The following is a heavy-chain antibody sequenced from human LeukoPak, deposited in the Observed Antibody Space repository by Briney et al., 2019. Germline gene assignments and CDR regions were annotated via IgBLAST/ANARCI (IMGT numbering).Heavy chain of an antibody. D-gene: IGHD3-22*01. CDR1: GGSISNYY. V-gene: IGHV4-59*08. Sequence: SETLSLTCTVSGGSISNYYWSWIRQPPGKGLEWIGYIYYNGSTIYNPSLKSRVTMSVDTSKNQLSLELSSVTAADTALYYCARRDNSGYYNSWGQGTLVTVSP. J-gene: IGHJ4*02. CDR3: ARRDNSGYYNS. CDR2: IYYNGST.